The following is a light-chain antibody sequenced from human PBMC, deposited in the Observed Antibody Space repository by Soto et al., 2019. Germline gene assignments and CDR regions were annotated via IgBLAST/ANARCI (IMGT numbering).Light chain of an antibody. V-gene: IGKV3-20*01. CDR1: QIGNTNY. Sequence: EMVLTQSPGTLSLSPGERATLHCRASQIGNTNYLAWYQQRPGQPPRLLIYSVFTRANGTPDRFSGSGSGTVFTITVSRLAPEDSALYYCQHYGHPRWTFGPGTRVEIK. CDR2: SVF. J-gene: IGKJ1*01. CDR3: QHYGHPRWT.